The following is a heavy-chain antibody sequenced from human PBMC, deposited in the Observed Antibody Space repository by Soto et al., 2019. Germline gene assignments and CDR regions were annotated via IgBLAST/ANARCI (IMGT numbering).Heavy chain of an antibody. Sequence: QVQLQESGPGLVKPSETLSLTCTVSGGSISSYYWSWIQQPPGKGLEWIGYLYYSGSTNYNPSLKSRLTISVDTSKNQFSMKLSSVTAADTAVYYCARAGRRYSNAWYEDYWGPGTLVTVSS. J-gene: IGHJ4*02. CDR1: GGSISSYY. CDR2: LYYSGST. CDR3: ARAGRRYSNAWYEDY. D-gene: IGHD6-19*01. V-gene: IGHV4-59*01.